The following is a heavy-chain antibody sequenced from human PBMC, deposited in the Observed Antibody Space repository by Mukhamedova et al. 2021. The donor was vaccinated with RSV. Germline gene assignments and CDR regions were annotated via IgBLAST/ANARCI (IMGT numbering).Heavy chain of an antibody. V-gene: IGHV3-30*02. CDR3: AKDLGGNNPYYFDY. CDR2: TRFDGANE. Sequence: VRQAPGKGLEWVAFTRFDGANEYYADSVKGRFTISRDNSKNTLYLQMHSLRAEDTAVYYCAKDLGGNNPYYFDYWGQGTLVAVSS. J-gene: IGHJ4*02. D-gene: IGHD1/OR15-1a*01.